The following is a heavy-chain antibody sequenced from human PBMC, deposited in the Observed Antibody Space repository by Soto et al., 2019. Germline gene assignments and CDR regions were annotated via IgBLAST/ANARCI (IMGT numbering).Heavy chain of an antibody. D-gene: IGHD3-10*01. V-gene: IGHV4-31*03. CDR1: GGSISSGGYY. Sequence: QVQLQESGPGLVKPSQTLSLTCTVSGGSISSGGYYWSWIRQHPGKGLEWIGYIYYSGSTYYNPSRKIRVTISVYTSKNQFSLKLSSVTAADTAVYYWARGLITMVRGVGFDPCGQGTLVTVSS. CDR3: ARGLITMVRGVGFDP. J-gene: IGHJ5*02. CDR2: IYYSGST.